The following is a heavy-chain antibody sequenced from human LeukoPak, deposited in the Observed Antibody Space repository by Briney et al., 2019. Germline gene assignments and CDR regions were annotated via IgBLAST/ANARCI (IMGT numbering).Heavy chain of an antibody. V-gene: IGHV3-48*03. Sequence: GGSLRLSCAASGFIFSAYGMNWVRQAPGKGLEWVSYISSSGSTIYYADSVKGRFTISRDNAKKSVFLQMSSLRVEDTAVYYCARSWLAVAGPEYWGQGTLVTVSS. D-gene: IGHD6-19*01. CDR2: ISSSGSTI. CDR3: ARSWLAVAGPEY. J-gene: IGHJ4*02. CDR1: GFIFSAYG.